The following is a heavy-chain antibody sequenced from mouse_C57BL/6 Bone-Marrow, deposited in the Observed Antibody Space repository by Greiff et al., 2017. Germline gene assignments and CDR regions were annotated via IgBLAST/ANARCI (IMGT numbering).Heavy chain of an antibody. CDR3: TRYRYYCSSYP. V-gene: IGHV5-9-1*02. J-gene: IGHJ4*01. D-gene: IGHD1-1*01. Sequence: EVKLVESGEGLVKPGGSLKLSCAASGFTFSSYAMSWVRQTPEQRLEWVAYISSGGDYIYYADNVKGRFTISRDNANNTLYLQMSSLKSEKTAMYYYTRYRYYCSSYPWGQGTSVTVSS. CDR2: ISSGGDYI. CDR1: GFTFSSYA.